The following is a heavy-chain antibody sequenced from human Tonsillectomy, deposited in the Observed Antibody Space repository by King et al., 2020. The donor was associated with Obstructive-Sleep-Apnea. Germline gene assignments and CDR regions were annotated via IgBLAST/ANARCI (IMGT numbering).Heavy chain of an antibody. CDR3: ARAKGYCSSTSCYPREFDP. D-gene: IGHD2-2*01. CDR2: INHSGST. V-gene: IGHV4-34*01. CDR1: GGSFSGYY. Sequence: VQLQQWGAGLLKPSETLSLTCAVYGGSFSGYYWSWIRQPPGKGLEWIGEINHSGSTSYNPSLKSRVTISVDTSKNQFSLKLSSVTAADTAVYYCARAKGYCSSTSCYPREFDPWGQGTLVTVSS. J-gene: IGHJ5*02.